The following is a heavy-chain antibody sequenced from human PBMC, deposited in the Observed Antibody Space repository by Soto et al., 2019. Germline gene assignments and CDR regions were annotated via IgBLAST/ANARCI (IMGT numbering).Heavy chain of an antibody. CDR1: GFTFSHYA. J-gene: IGHJ4*02. Sequence: QVQLVESGGGVVQPGRSLRLSCAASGFTFSHYAMHWVRQAPGKGLEWVALMSYDGSNEYYADSVKGRFTISRDNSKNTLYLQMNSTRAEDTAVYYCAKDGSHNFDYWGQGTLVTVSS. CDR3: AKDGSHNFDY. D-gene: IGHD1-26*01. CDR2: MSYDGSNE. V-gene: IGHV3-30*18.